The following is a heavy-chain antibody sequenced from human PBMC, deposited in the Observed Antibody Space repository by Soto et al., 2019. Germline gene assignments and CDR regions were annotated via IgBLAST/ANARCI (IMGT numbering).Heavy chain of an antibody. V-gene: IGHV3-15*01. Sequence: GGSLRLSCAASGFTFSNAWMSWVRQAPGKGLEWVGRIKSKTDGGTTDYAAPVKGRFTISRDDSKNTLYLQMNSLKTETTAVYYCTTAQGIAAAVTGAFDIWGQGTMVTVSS. CDR1: GFTFSNAW. J-gene: IGHJ3*02. CDR2: IKSKTDGGTT. D-gene: IGHD6-13*01. CDR3: TTAQGIAAAVTGAFDI.